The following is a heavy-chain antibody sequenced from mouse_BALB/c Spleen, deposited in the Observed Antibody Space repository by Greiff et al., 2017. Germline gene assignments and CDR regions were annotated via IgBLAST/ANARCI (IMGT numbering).Heavy chain of an antibody. CDR1: GFTFSSYA. CDR3: ARAITTVVGFDY. J-gene: IGHJ2*01. D-gene: IGHD1-1*01. CDR2: ISSGGST. V-gene: IGHV5-6-5*01. Sequence: EVMLVESGGGLVKPGGSLKLSCAASGFTFSSYAMSWVRQTPEKRLEWVASISSGGSTYYPDSVKGRFTISRDNARNILYLQMSSLRSEDTAMYYCARAITTVVGFDYWGQGTTLTVSS.